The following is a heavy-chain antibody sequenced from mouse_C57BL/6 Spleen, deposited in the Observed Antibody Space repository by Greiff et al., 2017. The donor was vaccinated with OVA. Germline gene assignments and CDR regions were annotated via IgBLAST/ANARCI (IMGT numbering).Heavy chain of an antibody. CDR3: ARPGSSYGYFDV. CDR2: ISGGGGNT. J-gene: IGHJ1*03. Sequence: DVMLVESGGGLVKPGGSLKLSCAASGFTFSSYTMSWVRQTPEKRLEWVATISGGGGNTYYPDSVKGRFTISRDNAKNTLYLQMSSLRSEDTALYYCARPGSSYGYFDVWGTGTTVTVSS. CDR1: GFTFSSYT. V-gene: IGHV5-9*01. D-gene: IGHD1-1*01.